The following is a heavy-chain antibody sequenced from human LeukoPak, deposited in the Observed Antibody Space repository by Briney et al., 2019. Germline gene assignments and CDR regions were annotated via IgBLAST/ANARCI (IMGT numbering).Heavy chain of an antibody. J-gene: IGHJ6*03. CDR2: INHSGST. CDR1: GGSFSGYY. Sequence: PSETLSLTCAAYGGSFSGYYWSWIRQPPGKGLEWIGEINHSGSTNYNPSPKSRVTISVDASKNQFSLKLSSVTAADTAVYYCARGRNTMVRGALGAETRYYYSYYMDVWGKGTTVTVSS. D-gene: IGHD3-10*01. V-gene: IGHV4-34*01. CDR3: ARGRNTMVRGALGAETRYYYSYYMDV.